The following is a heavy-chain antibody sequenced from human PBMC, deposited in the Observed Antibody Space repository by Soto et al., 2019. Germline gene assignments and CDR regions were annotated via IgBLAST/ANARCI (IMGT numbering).Heavy chain of an antibody. V-gene: IGHV1-3*01. J-gene: IGHJ5*02. D-gene: IGHD1-26*01. Sequence: GASVKVSCKASGYTFTSYAMHWVRQAPGQRLEWMGWINAGNGNTKYSQKFQGRVTITRDTSASTAYMELSSLRSEDTAVYYCARSLSGSHNWFDPWGQGTLVTVSS. CDR3: ARSLSGSHNWFDP. CDR2: INAGNGNT. CDR1: GYTFTSYA.